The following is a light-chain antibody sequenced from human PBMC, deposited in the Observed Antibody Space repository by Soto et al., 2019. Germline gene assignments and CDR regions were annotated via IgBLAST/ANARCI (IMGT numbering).Light chain of an antibody. J-gene: IGKJ5*01. CDR1: QSVSSN. CDR2: GAS. CDR3: QQYNNWPPIT. Sequence: EIVLTQSPGTLSLSPGERATLSCRASQSVSSNFLAWYQEKPGQAPRLLIYGASTRATGIPARFSGSGSGTEFTLTISSLQSEDFAVYYCQQYNNWPPITFGQGTQLEIK. V-gene: IGKV3D-15*01.